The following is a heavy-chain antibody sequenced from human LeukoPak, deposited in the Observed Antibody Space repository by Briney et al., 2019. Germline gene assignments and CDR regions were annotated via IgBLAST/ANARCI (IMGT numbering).Heavy chain of an antibody. Sequence: ASVKVSCRASGYTFTGNYIHWVRQASGQGLEWMGWINPNSGGTKFAQKFQGRVTMTRDTSISTAYMDLSRLTSDDTAVYYCARGDRSSSILEDAFDIWGQGTLVTVSS. D-gene: IGHD6-6*01. J-gene: IGHJ3*02. V-gene: IGHV1-2*02. CDR3: ARGDRSSSILEDAFDI. CDR2: INPNSGGT. CDR1: GYTFTGNY.